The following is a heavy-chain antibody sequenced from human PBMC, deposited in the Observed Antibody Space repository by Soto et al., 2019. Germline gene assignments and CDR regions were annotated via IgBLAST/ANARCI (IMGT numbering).Heavy chain of an antibody. D-gene: IGHD1-26*01. CDR1: GFSVSSNY. Sequence: PVGSLRLSCAISGFSVSSNYLSWVRQAPGKGLEWVSVHYSGGSTHYADSVQGRFTISRDKSNNTLYLQMRRVRAEDTAVYFCARHRHPRGTVGATSPLDPWGQGTQVTVSS. V-gene: IGHV3-53*01. J-gene: IGHJ5*02. CDR2: HYSGGST. CDR3: ARHRHPRGTVGATSPLDP.